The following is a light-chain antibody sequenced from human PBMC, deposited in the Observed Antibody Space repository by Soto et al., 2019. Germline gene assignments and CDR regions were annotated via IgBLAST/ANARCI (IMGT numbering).Light chain of an antibody. V-gene: IGLV1-44*01. CDR3: AAWDDSLNGWV. CDR1: SSNIGSNT. Sequence: QPVLTQQPSASGTPGQRVTISCSGSSSNIGSNTVNWYQQLPGTAPKLLIYSNNQRPSGVPDRFSGSKSGTSASLAISGLQSEDEAAYYCAAWDDSLNGWVFGGGTKLTVL. J-gene: IGLJ3*02. CDR2: SNN.